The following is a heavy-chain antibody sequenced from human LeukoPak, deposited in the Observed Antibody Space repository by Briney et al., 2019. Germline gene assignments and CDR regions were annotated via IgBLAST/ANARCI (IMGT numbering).Heavy chain of an antibody. CDR1: GFTFSSYG. CDR2: IRYDGSNK. V-gene: IGHV3-30*02. CDR3: AKDISVYRSSTSCYGAEYFQH. Sequence: GGSLRLSCAASGFTFSSYGMHWVRQAPGKGLEWVAFIRYDGSNKYYADSVKGRFTISRDNSKNALYLQMNSLRAEDTAVYYCAKDISVYRSSTSCYGAEYFQHWGQGTLVTVSS. D-gene: IGHD2-2*01. J-gene: IGHJ1*01.